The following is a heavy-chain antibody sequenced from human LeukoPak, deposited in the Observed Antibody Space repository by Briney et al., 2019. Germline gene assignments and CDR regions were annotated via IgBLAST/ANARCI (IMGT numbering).Heavy chain of an antibody. Sequence: ASVKVSCKASGYTFTGYYMHWVRQAPGQGLEWMGWINPNSGGTNYAQKFQGRVTMNRDTSISTVYMELSRLRSDDTAVYYCARAYSGYDFVDYWGQGTLVTVSS. CDR1: GYTFTGYY. CDR3: ARAYSGYDFVDY. D-gene: IGHD5-12*01. CDR2: INPNSGGT. J-gene: IGHJ4*02. V-gene: IGHV1-2*02.